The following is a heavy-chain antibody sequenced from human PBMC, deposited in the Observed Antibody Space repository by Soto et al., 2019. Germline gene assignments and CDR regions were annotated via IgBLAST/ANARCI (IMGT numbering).Heavy chain of an antibody. CDR2: ISSSGSTI. J-gene: IGHJ4*02. D-gene: IGHD3-22*01. V-gene: IGHV3-48*03. CDR1: GFTFSSYE. CDR3: ARVKGRQYDSRMSDY. Sequence: GGSLRLSCAASGFTFSSYEMNWVRQAPGKGLEWVSYISSSGSTIYYADSVKGRFTISRDNAKNSLYLQMNSLRAEDTAVYYCARVKGRQYDSRMSDYWGQGTLVTVSS.